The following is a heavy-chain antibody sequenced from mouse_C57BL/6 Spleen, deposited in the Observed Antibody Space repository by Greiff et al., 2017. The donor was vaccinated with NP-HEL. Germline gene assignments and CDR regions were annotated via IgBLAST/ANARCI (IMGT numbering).Heavy chain of an antibody. V-gene: IGHV1-72*01. Sequence: KESCPAFGYTFTSYWMHWVTQRPGRGLEWIGRIDPNRGGTKYIEKFKSKATLTVDKPSSTAYMQLSSLTSEDSAVYYCARSDYDYDGPFAYWGQATLVTVSA. CDR3: ARSDYDYDGPFAY. D-gene: IGHD2-4*01. J-gene: IGHJ3*01. CDR2: IDPNRGGT. CDR1: GYTFTSYW.